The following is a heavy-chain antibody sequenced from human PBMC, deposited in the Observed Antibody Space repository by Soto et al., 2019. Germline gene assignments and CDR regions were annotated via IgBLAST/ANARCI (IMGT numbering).Heavy chain of an antibody. D-gene: IGHD1-1*01. V-gene: IGHV3-33*01. J-gene: IGHJ5*02. CDR2: IWFDGSDN. CDR3: ERWTGSDRGAWDL. CDR1: GVTFRSNG. Sequence: QVHLVESGGGVVQPGTSLRLSCAASGVTFRSNGMHWVRQAPGKGLEWVAFIWFDGSDNNHADAVRGRFTISRDNFQNTLYLQMTSLRVEDTAVYYCERWTGSDRGAWDLGGQGTLVTVSS.